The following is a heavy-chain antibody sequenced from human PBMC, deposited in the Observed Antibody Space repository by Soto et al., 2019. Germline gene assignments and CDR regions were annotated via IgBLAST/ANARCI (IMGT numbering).Heavy chain of an antibody. J-gene: IGHJ6*02. D-gene: IGHD3-10*01. Sequence: ASVKVSCKASGYTFTSYAMHWVRQAPGQRLEWMGWINAGNGNTKYSQKFQGWVTMTRDTSISTAYMELSRLRSDDTAVYYCARVSYYGSGSYSALGGMDVWGQGTTVTVSS. V-gene: IGHV1-3*01. CDR1: GYTFTSYA. CDR2: INAGNGNT. CDR3: ARVSYYGSGSYSALGGMDV.